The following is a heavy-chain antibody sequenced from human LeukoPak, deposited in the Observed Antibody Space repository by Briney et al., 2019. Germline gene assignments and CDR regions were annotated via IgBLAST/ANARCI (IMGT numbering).Heavy chain of an antibody. CDR2: ISARGDNT. CDR3: SRDANYYDSSRHYFDAFDI. J-gene: IGHJ3*02. CDR1: GFTFTNYA. Sequence: GGSLRLSCAASGFTFTNYAMSWVRQAPGKGLEWVSAISARGDNTYYADSVKGRFTISRDNVKNSLSLEMNNLRAEDTAVYYCSRDANYYDSSRHYFDAFDIWGQGTMVTVSS. D-gene: IGHD3-22*01. V-gene: IGHV3-23*01.